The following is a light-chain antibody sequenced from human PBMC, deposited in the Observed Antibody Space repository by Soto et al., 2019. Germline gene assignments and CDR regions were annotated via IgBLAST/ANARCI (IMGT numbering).Light chain of an antibody. J-gene: IGLJ3*02. CDR2: EVN. CDR3: SSYAGSNKFVV. Sequence: QSALTQPPSASGSPGQSVTISCTGTSSDVGTYTYVSWYQQHAGKAPQLMIYEVNKRPSGVPDRFSASKSGNTASLTVSGLQAEDEADYYCSSYAGSNKFVVFGGGTKLTVL. CDR1: SSDVGTYTY. V-gene: IGLV2-8*01.